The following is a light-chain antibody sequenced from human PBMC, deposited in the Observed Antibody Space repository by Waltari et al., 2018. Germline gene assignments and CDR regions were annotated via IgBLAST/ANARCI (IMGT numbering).Light chain of an antibody. CDR2: DDS. CDR3: QVWDTYSDHHI. J-gene: IGLJ2*01. Sequence: SYVLTQPPSMSVAPGQTATITCGGDNLGGKSVHWYQQRPGQAPVLVVYDDSDRPAGVPGRISGSNAGNTATLTISRVEAGDEADYYCQVWDTYSDHHIFGGGTKLTVL. V-gene: IGLV3-21*02. CDR1: NLGGKS.